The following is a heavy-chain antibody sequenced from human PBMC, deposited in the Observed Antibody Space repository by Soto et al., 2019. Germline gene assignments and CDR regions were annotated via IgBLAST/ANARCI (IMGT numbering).Heavy chain of an antibody. CDR3: ARGPDDSDVPRWDY. V-gene: IGHV1-46*02. CDR2: INLRGGTT. J-gene: IGHJ4*02. Sequence: QVQLVQSGAEVRKPGASVRLSCATSGYNFNQYYIHWVRQAPGQGLEWMGIINLRGGTTEYAHKFRGRVTVTGDTYTRTAYMEVSSLRSEDTAVYFCARGPDDSDVPRWDYWGQGTLITVSS. CDR1: GYNFNQYY. D-gene: IGHD4-17*01.